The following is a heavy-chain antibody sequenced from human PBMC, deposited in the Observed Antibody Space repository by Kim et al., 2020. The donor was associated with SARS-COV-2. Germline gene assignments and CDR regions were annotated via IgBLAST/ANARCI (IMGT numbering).Heavy chain of an antibody. CDR2: ISSSSSYI. CDR3: ARDHDSSGYYYDY. Sequence: GGSLRLSCAASGFTFSSYSMNWVRQAPGKGLEWVSSISSSSSYIYYADSVKGRFTISRDNAKNSLYLQMNSLRAEDTAVYYCARDHDSSGYYYDYWGQGTLVTVSS. V-gene: IGHV3-21*01. J-gene: IGHJ4*02. CDR1: GFTFSSYS. D-gene: IGHD3-22*01.